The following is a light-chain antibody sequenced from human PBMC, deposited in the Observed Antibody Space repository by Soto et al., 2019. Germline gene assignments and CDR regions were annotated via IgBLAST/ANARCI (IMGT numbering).Light chain of an antibody. CDR2: AAS. J-gene: IGKJ5*01. CDR3: QQLNSYPIT. Sequence: IQLTQSPASLSASVRYRVTLTCRASQGINTFLAWYQQKAGKAPKLLIYAASTLQSGVPSRFSGSGSGTDFTLTISSLQSEDFATYYCQQLNSYPITFGQGTRLEI. V-gene: IGKV1-9*01. CDR1: QGINTF.